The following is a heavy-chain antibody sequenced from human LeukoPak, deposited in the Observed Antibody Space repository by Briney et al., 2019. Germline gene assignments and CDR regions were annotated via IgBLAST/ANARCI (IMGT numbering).Heavy chain of an antibody. CDR1: GFSFSDAW. CDR2: IKTKTDGGTT. D-gene: IGHD1-26*01. CDR3: TTILVGATGTWSDP. J-gene: IGHJ5*02. V-gene: IGHV3-15*01. Sequence: GGSLRLSCAASGFSFSDAWMSWVRQAPGKGLEWVGRIKTKTDGGTTDYAAPVKGRFTISRDDSTNTLYLQLNSLKTDDTAVYFCTTILVGATGTWSDPWGQGTLVAVSS.